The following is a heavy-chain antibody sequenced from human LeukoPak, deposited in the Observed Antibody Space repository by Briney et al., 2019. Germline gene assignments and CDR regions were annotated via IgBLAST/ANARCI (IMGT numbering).Heavy chain of an antibody. CDR1: GGSISSYY. CDR3: ARVQNWCSSGFGGWFDP. CDR2: IYTSGST. Sequence: PSETLSLTCTVSGGSISSYYWSWIRQPAGKGLEWIGRIYTSGSTNYNPSLKSRVTMSVDTSKNQFSLKLSSVTAADTAVYYCARVQNWCSSGFGGWFDPWGQGTLVTVSS. D-gene: IGHD6-19*01. J-gene: IGHJ5*02. V-gene: IGHV4-4*07.